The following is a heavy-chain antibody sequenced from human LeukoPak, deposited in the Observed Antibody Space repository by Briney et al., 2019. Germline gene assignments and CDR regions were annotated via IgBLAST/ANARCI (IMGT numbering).Heavy chain of an antibody. Sequence: PGGSLRLSCAASGFTFSNYEMNWVRQAPGKGLEWVSYISTSGSTIYCADSVKGRFTISRDNAKNSLYLQMNSLRAEDTAVYYCARDGPAYYDSSGYSDYWGRGILVTVSS. D-gene: IGHD3-22*01. CDR1: GFTFSNYE. CDR2: ISTSGSTI. J-gene: IGHJ4*02. CDR3: ARDGPAYYDSSGYSDY. V-gene: IGHV3-48*03.